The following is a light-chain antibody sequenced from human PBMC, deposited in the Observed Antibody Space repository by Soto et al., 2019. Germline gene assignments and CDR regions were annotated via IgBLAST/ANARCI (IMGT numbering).Light chain of an antibody. CDR2: EVS. Sequence: QSALTQPPSASGSPGQSVTISCTGASSDVGGYNYVSWYQQHPGKAPKLMIYEVSKRPSGVPDRFSGSRSGNTASLTVSGLQAEDEADYFCSSNAANGYVLGTGTKVTVL. J-gene: IGLJ1*01. V-gene: IGLV2-8*01. CDR3: SSNAANGYV. CDR1: SSDVGGYNY.